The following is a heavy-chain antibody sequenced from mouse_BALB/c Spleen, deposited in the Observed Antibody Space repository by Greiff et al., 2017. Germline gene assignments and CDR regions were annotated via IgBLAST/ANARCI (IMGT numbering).Heavy chain of an antibody. J-gene: IGHJ2*01. Sequence: EVMLVESGGGLVQPGGSRKLSCAASGFTFSSFGMHWVRQAPEKGLEWVAYISSGSSTIYYADTVKGRFTISRDNPKNTLFLQMTSLRSEDTAMYYCARWGYDGFDYWGQGTTLTVSS. CDR3: ARWGYDGFDY. V-gene: IGHV5-17*02. CDR1: GFTFSSFG. CDR2: ISSGSSTI. D-gene: IGHD2-2*01.